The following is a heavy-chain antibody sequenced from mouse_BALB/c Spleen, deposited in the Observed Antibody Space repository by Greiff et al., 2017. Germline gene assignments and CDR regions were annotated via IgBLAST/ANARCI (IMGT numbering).Heavy chain of an antibody. V-gene: IGHV1-15*01. CDR2: IDPETGGT. CDR3: TRGGASYDGDYGYYAMDY. D-gene: IGHD2-3*01. J-gene: IGHJ4*01. CDR1: GYTFTDYE. Sequence: VQLQQSGAELVRPGASVTLSCKASGYTFTDYEMHWVKQTPVHGLDWIGAIDPETGGTAYKQKFKGKAKLTADKSSSTTYMELRSLTSEDSAVYYGTRGGASYDGDYGYYAMDYWGQGTSVTVSS.